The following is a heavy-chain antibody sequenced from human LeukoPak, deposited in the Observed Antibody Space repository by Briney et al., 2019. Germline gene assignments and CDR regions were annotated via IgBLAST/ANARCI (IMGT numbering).Heavy chain of an antibody. CDR2: ISSSGSTI. CDR3: AKDDADPDIVVVPAASRVSFDY. CDR1: GFTFSDYY. V-gene: IGHV3-11*01. J-gene: IGHJ4*02. D-gene: IGHD2-2*01. Sequence: GGSLRLSCAASGFTFSDYYMSWIRQAPGKGLEWVSYISSSGSTIYYADSVKGRFTISRDNAKNSLYLQMNSLRAEDTAVYYCAKDDADPDIVVVPAASRVSFDYWGQGTLVTVSS.